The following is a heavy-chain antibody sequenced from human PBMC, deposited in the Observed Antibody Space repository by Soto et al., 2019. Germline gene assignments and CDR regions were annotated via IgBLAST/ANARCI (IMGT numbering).Heavy chain of an antibody. D-gene: IGHD3-16*01. CDR2: INHSGST. J-gene: IGHJ6*03. Sequence: SETLSLTCAVYGGSFSGYYSSWIRQPPGKGLEWIGEINHSGSTNYNPSLKSRVTISVDTSKNQFSLRLSSVTDGDTAVYYGARGGAWGSSGRHTTYYYPYMDVWGKGTTVTVCS. CDR3: ARGGAWGSSGRHTTYYYPYMDV. CDR1: GGSFSGYY. V-gene: IGHV4-34*01.